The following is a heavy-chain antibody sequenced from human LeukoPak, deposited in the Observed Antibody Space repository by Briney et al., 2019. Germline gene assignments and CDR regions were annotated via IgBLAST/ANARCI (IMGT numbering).Heavy chain of an antibody. J-gene: IGHJ4*02. CDR1: GFTFSSYW. D-gene: IGHD2-2*01. V-gene: IGHV3-7*01. Sequence: GGSLRLSCAASGFTFSSYWMSWVRQAPGKGLEWVANIKQDGSEKYYVDSVKGRFTISRDNAKNSLYLQMNSLRAEDTAVYYCARRGLGRYCSSTSCFYYFDYWGQGTLVTVSS. CDR2: IKQDGSEK. CDR3: ARRGLGRYCSSTSCFYYFDY.